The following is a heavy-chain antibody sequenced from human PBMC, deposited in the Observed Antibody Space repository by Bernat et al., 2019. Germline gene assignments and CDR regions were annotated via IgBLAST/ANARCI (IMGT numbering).Heavy chain of an antibody. CDR3: ARGTYLDY. V-gene: IGHV1-18*01. Sequence: QVQLVQSGAEVKKPGASVKVSCKAAGYTFASYGITWVRQAPGQGLEWMGWISAYSASTDSAQKLQGRVSMTTDTSTSTAYMELGSLRSDDTAVYYCARGTYLDYWGQGTLVTVSS. CDR2: ISAYSAST. CDR1: GYTFASYG. J-gene: IGHJ4*02.